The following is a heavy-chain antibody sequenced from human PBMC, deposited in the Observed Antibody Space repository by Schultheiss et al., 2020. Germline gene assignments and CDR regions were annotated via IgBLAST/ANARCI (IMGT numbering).Heavy chain of an antibody. D-gene: IGHD3-22*01. CDR1: GFTFSSYA. J-gene: IGHJ4*02. CDR3: ARGGREVVYYDSSGYLAGYYFDY. V-gene: IGHV3-23*01. CDR2: ISGSGGST. Sequence: GGSLRLSCAASGFTFSSYAMSWVRQAPGKGLEWVSAISGSGGSTYYADSVKGRFTISRDNAKNSLYLQMNSLRAEDTAVYYCARGGREVVYYDSSGYLAGYYFDYWGQGTLVTVSS.